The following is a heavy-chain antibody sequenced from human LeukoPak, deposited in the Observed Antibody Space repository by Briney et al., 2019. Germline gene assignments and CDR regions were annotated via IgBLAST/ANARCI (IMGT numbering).Heavy chain of an antibody. J-gene: IGHJ3*02. CDR2: IAYDGSNK. Sequence: GGSLRLSFGGTGFTFRSYDMHWVRQAPGKGLEWVAGIAYDGSNKDHADAVKGRFTISRDNSKNSLYLQMNSLRTEDTAVYYCAREPWGDAFDIWGQGTLVTVSS. V-gene: IGHV3-30*04. CDR3: AREPWGDAFDI. D-gene: IGHD3-16*01. CDR1: GFTFRSYD.